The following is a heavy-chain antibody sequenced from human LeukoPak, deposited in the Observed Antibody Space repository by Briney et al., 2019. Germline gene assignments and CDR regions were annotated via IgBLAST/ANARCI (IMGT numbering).Heavy chain of an antibody. CDR3: AKWAGVYYYDSSGYLSGFDY. V-gene: IGHV3-30*18. Sequence: PGRSLRLSCAASGFTFSSYGMHWVRQAPGKGLEWVAVISYDGSNKYYADSVKGRFTISRDNSKNTLYLQMNSLRAEDTAVYYCAKWAGVYYYDSSGYLSGFDYWGQGTLVTVSS. CDR1: GFTFSSYG. D-gene: IGHD3-22*01. J-gene: IGHJ4*02. CDR2: ISYDGSNK.